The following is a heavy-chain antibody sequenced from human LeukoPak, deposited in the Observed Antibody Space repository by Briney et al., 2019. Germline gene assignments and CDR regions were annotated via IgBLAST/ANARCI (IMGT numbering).Heavy chain of an antibody. V-gene: IGHV4-30-2*01. CDR1: GGSISSGGYS. Sequence: SQTLSLTCAVSGGSISSGGYSWSWLRQPPGKGLEGIGYIYHSGSTYYNPSLKSRVTISVDRSKNQFSLKLSSVTAADTAVYYCARSKDYDILTGYGAFDIWGQGTMVTVSS. CDR3: ARSKDYDILTGYGAFDI. J-gene: IGHJ3*02. CDR2: IYHSGST. D-gene: IGHD3-9*01.